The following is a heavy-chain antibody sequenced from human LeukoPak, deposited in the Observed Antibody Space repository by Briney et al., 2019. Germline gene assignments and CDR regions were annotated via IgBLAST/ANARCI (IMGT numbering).Heavy chain of an antibody. Sequence: PGGSLRLSCEASGFTFSSYWMHWVRQAPGKGLVWFSRINSDESTTNYADSVKGRFTISRDNAKNTLYLQMDSLRAEDTAVYYCVRESGAAADYWGQGTLVTVSS. CDR1: GFTFSSYW. D-gene: IGHD6-13*01. V-gene: IGHV3-74*01. J-gene: IGHJ4*02. CDR3: VRESGAAADY. CDR2: INSDESTT.